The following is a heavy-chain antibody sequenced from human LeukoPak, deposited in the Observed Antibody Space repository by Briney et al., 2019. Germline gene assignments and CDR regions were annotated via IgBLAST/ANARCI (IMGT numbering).Heavy chain of an antibody. CDR2: INPNSGGT. V-gene: IGHV1-2*02. CDR3: ARDLFGYDFWSGYSGYFDY. D-gene: IGHD3-3*01. J-gene: IGHJ4*02. Sequence: GASVKVSCKASGYTFTGYYMHWVRQAPGQGLEWMGWINPNSGGTKYAQKFQGRVTMTRDTSISTAYMELSRLRSDDTAVYYCARDLFGYDFWSGYSGYFDYWGQGTLVTVSS. CDR1: GYTFTGYY.